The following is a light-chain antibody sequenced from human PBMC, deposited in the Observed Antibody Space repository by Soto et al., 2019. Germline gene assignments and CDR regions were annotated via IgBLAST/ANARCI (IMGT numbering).Light chain of an antibody. V-gene: IGKV1-5*03. CDR2: KAS. CDR1: QSISSW. Sequence: DIQMTQSPSTLSASVGDRVTITCRASQSISSWLAWYQQKPGKAPKRLIYKASSLESGVPSRFSGSGSGTEFNPTISSLQPDDFGSYYCQQYNSYSTLGQGTKKEIK. CDR3: QQYNSYST. J-gene: IGKJ1*01.